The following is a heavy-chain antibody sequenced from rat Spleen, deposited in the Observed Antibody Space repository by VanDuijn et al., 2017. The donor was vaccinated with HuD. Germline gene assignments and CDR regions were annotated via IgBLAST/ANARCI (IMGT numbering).Heavy chain of an antibody. CDR2: ISPSGGTT. D-gene: IGHD1-9*01. Sequence: EVQLVESGGGLVQPGRSLKLSCAASGFTFRNYGMHWIRQAPTKGLEWVASISPSGGTTYYRDSVKGRFTISRDNAKSTLYLQMDSLRSEDTATYYCARRHYGYTDYFDYWGQGVMVTVSS. CDR3: ARRHYGYTDYFDY. J-gene: IGHJ2*01. CDR1: GFTFRNYG. V-gene: IGHV5-19*01.